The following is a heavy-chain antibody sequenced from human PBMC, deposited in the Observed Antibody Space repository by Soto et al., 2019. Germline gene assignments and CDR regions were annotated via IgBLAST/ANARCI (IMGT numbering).Heavy chain of an antibody. J-gene: IGHJ4*02. D-gene: IGHD1-1*01. CDR2: ISYDGSNK. V-gene: IGHV3-30*18. Sequence: QVQLVASGGGVVHPGTSLRLSCAPSGFTFSASGMHWVRQAPGKGLEWVAIISYDGSNKQYAGSVEGRFTISRDNSKNNLYLQMANLRPEDTAIYYCAKDNPTIAYWGQGTLVTVSS. CDR1: GFTFSASG. CDR3: AKDNPTIAY.